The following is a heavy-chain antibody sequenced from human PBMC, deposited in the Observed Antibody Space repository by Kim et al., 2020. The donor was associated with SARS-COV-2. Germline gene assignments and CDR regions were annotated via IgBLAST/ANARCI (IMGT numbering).Heavy chain of an antibody. Sequence: GGSLRLSCAASGFTFSKNAMTWVRQAPGKGLEWVSSIAATSGSTFNGDSVKGRFTISRDNSKNMLYLQMNSLRADDTAVYYCAKGNYVSVWGSSYDYWG. CDR3: AKGNYVSVWGSSYDY. D-gene: IGHD3-16*01. V-gene: IGHV3-23*01. CDR2: IAATSGST. CDR1: GFTFSKNA. J-gene: IGHJ4*01.